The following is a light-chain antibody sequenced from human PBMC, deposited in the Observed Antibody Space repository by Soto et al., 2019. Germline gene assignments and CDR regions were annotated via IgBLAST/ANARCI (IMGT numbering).Light chain of an antibody. CDR1: QSVLYSSNNKNY. CDR2: WAS. CDR3: QQYYSTPFT. J-gene: IGKJ4*01. V-gene: IGKV4-1*01. Sequence: DIVMTQSPDSLAVSLGERATINCKSSQSVLYSSNNKNYLAWYQQKPGQPPKLLIYWASTRESGVPDRFSGSGSGTDFTLTISSLQAEAVEVYYCQQYYSTPFTFGGGTKVDI.